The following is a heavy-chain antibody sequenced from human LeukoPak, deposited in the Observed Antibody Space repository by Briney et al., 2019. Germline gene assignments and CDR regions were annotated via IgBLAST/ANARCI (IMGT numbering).Heavy chain of an antibody. V-gene: IGHV3-23*01. CDR3: AKVRGRFYYGSGSSKQYYFDY. Sequence: GGSLRLSCTASGFTFSSYAMSWVRQAPGKGLEWVSAISDSGGSTYYADSVKGRFTISRDNSKNTLYLQMNSLRAEDTAVYYCAKVRGRFYYGSGSSKQYYFDYWGQGTLVTVSS. CDR2: ISDSGGST. D-gene: IGHD3-10*01. J-gene: IGHJ4*02. CDR1: GFTFSSYA.